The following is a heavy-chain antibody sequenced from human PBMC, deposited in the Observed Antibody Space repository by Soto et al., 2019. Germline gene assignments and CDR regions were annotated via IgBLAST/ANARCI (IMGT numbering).Heavy chain of an antibody. CDR2: INPNSGGT. J-gene: IGHJ6*03. CDR1: GYTFTGYY. V-gene: IGHV1-2*04. Sequence: ASVKVSCKASGYTFTGYYMHWVRQAPGQGLEWMGWINPNSGGTNYAQKFQGWVTMTRDTSISTAYMELSRLRSDDTAVYYFARDFSSSSGGGYYYYMDVWGKGTTVTVSS. D-gene: IGHD6-6*01. CDR3: ARDFSSSSGGGYYYYMDV.